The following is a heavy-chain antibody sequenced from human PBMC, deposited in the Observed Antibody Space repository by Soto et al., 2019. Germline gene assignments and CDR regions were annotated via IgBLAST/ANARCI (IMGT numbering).Heavy chain of an antibody. Sequence: EVQLVESGGGLVKPGGSLRLSCAASGFTFSNAWMSWVRQAPGKGLEWVGRIKSKTDGGTTDYAAPVKGSLTIARDDSKNALYLQMYSLKTEDTAVYYCTTGGGDGADGVCPFEYWGQGTLVTVS. V-gene: IGHV3-15*01. D-gene: IGHD2-8*01. CDR1: GFTFSNAW. CDR2: IKSKTDGGTT. CDR3: TTGGGDGADGVCPFEY. J-gene: IGHJ4*02.